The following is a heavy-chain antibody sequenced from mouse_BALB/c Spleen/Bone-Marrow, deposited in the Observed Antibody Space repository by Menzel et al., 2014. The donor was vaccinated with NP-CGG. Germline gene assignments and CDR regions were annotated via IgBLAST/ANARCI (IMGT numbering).Heavy chain of an antibody. J-gene: IGHJ3*01. CDR2: INPSNGGT. Sequence: QVQLKESGAELVKLGASVKLSCKASGYTFXSYYIYWVKQRPGQGLEWIGEINPSNGGTNFNEKFKSKATLTVDKSSSTAYMQLSSLTSEDSAVYYCTRSNGNWFAYWGQGTLVTVSA. CDR1: GYTFXSYY. D-gene: IGHD2-1*01. V-gene: IGHV1S81*02. CDR3: TRSNGNWFAY.